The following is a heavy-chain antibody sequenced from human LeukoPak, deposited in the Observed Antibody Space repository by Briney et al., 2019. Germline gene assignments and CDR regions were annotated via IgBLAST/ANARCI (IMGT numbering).Heavy chain of an antibody. V-gene: IGHV4-59*08. CDR2: IYYSGST. D-gene: IGHD1-26*01. J-gene: IGHJ3*02. CDR1: GGSISSYY. CDR3: ARQALLDSGSYYSAFDI. Sequence: SETLSLTCTVSGGSISSYYWSWIRQPPGKGLEWIGYIYYSGSTNYNPSLKSRVTISADTSKNQFSLKLSSVTAADTAVYYCARQALLDSGSYYSAFDIWGQGTMVTVSS.